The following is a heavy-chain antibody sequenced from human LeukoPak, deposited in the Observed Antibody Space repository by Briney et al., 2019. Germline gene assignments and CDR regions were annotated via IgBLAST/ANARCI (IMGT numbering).Heavy chain of an antibody. Sequence: SETLSLTCAVYGGSFSGYYWSWVRQPPGKGLEWIGEINHSGSTNYNPSLKSRVTISVDTSKNQFSLKLSSVTAADTAVYYCVGGSYDYWGQGTLVTVSS. J-gene: IGHJ4*02. V-gene: IGHV4-34*01. CDR2: INHSGST. D-gene: IGHD1-26*01. CDR3: VGGSYDY. CDR1: GGSFSGYY.